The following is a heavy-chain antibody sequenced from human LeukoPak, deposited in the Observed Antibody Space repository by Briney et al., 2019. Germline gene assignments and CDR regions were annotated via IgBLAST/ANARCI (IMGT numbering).Heavy chain of an antibody. CDR2: IYYSGST. CDR3: ASVDYYGSGKGDYFDY. J-gene: IGHJ4*02. D-gene: IGHD3-10*01. Sequence: KPSETLSLTCTVSGGSISSSSYYWGWIRQPPGKGLEWIGSIYYSGSTYYNPSLKSRVTISVDTSKNQFSLKLSSVTAADTAVYYCASVDYYGSGKGDYFDYWGQGTLVTVSS. V-gene: IGHV4-39*07. CDR1: GGSISSSSYY.